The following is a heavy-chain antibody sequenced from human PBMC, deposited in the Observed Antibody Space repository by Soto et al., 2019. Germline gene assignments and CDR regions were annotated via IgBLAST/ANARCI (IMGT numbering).Heavy chain of an antibody. Sequence: GGSLRLSCYASGFTFNFYGMPWVRQAPGKGLEWVAVISYDGSEKYYADSVRGRFTISRDNTKNTVWLQMNSLRGEDTAVYYCAKERRYSFDALDLWGQGTLVTVSS. CDR1: GFTFNFYG. J-gene: IGHJ3*01. CDR3: AKERRYSFDALDL. V-gene: IGHV3-30*18. D-gene: IGHD5-18*01. CDR2: ISYDGSEK.